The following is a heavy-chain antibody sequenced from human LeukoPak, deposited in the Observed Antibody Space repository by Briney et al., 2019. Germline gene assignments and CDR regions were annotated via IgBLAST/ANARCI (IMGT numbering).Heavy chain of an antibody. V-gene: IGHV4-38-2*02. CDR3: ASPDRRYYDNGGPSAGVFDY. Sequence: PSETLSLTCTVSGYSISSGYYWSWIRQPPGKGLEWIGYIYYSGSTYYNPSLKSRVTIPVDTSKNQFSLKLSSVTAADTAVYYCASPDRRYYDNGGPSAGVFDYWGQGTLVTVSS. J-gene: IGHJ4*02. CDR1: GYSISSGYY. D-gene: IGHD3-22*01. CDR2: IYYSGST.